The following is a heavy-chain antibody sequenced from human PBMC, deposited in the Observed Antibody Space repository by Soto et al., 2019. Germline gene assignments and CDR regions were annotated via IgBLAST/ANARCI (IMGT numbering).Heavy chain of an antibody. D-gene: IGHD2-21*01. CDR2: IIPIFGTA. Sequence: GASVEVSCKASGGTFGSCASSWVRQAPGQGLEWMGGIIPIFGTANYAQKFQGRVTITADESTSTTYMELSSLRSEDTAVYYCALSWRLFRGLGYFDYWGQGTLVTVSS. J-gene: IGHJ4*02. CDR1: GGTFGSCA. CDR3: ALSWRLFRGLGYFDY. V-gene: IGHV1-69*13.